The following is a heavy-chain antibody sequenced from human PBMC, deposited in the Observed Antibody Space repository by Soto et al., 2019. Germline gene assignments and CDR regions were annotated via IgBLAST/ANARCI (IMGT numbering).Heavy chain of an antibody. CDR2: IDTGSGKA. Sequence: RASVKVSCKASGYTFTEYPIHWVRQAPGQGLEWMGWIDTGSGKARFSQNFKGRVTLSRDTSAATAYMDLRNLRPEDTAVYFCARVKAVKSDYWGQGTLVTVSS. V-gene: IGHV1-3*04. CDR3: ARVKAVKSDY. CDR1: GYTFTEYP. J-gene: IGHJ4*02. D-gene: IGHD4-17*01.